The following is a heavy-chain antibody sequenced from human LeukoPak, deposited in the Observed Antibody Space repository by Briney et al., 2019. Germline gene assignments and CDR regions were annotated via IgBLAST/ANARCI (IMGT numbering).Heavy chain of an antibody. D-gene: IGHD5-12*01. J-gene: IGHJ5*01. CDR3: AKDEVASGGGLAS. CDR1: GFTFSGTH. V-gene: IGHV3-53*01. Sequence: GGSLRLSCAASGFTFSGTHMSWVRQAPGKGLEWVSAMYTGGTTDYADSVKGRFTISRDNSKNTLYLRMNSLRAEDTAVYYCAKDEVASGGGLASWGQGTLVTVSS. CDR2: MYTGGTT.